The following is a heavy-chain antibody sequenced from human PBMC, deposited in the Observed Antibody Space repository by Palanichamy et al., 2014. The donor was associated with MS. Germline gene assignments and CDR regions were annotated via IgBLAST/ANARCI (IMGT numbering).Heavy chain of an antibody. J-gene: IGHJ4*02. V-gene: IGHV4-39*07. D-gene: IGHD4-17*01. CDR1: GGSISSSLYY. CDR3: ARDDTTSLDY. Sequence: QVQLQESGPGLVKPSETLSLTCTVSGGSISSSLYYWGWIRQPPGKGLEWIGRISASFSASASTNYNPSLKSRVTMSIDTSKNQFSLKLDSVTAADTAVFYCARDDTTSLDYWGQGTLVTVSS. CDR2: RISASFSASAST.